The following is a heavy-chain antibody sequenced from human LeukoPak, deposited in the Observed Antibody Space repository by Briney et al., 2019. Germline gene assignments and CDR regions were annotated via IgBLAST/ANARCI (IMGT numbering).Heavy chain of an antibody. D-gene: IGHD4-17*01. J-gene: IGHJ4*02. Sequence: PGGSLRLSCVASGFSLSSYNMNWVRQAPGKGLEWVSSISTSSYYIYYTDSVRGRFIISRDNTRNSLYLQMNSLRAEDTAVYYCARGHTAVTRHFDFWGQGTLVTVSS. CDR3: ARGHTAVTRHFDF. CDR1: GFSLSSYN. CDR2: ISTSSYYI. V-gene: IGHV3-21*01.